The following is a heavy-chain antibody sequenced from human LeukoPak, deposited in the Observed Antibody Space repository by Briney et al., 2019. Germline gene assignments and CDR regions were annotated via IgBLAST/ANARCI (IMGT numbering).Heavy chain of an antibody. CDR1: GGSISSSSYY. CDR2: IYYSGST. CDR3: ARGGRITIFGVVIILGGYFDY. Sequence: SETLSLTCTVSGGSISSSSYYWGWIRQPPGKGLEWIGSIYYSGSTYYNPSLKSRVTISVDTSKNQFSLKLSSVTAADTAVYYCARGGRITIFGVVIILGGYFDYWGQGTLVTVSS. D-gene: IGHD3-3*01. J-gene: IGHJ4*02. V-gene: IGHV4-39*07.